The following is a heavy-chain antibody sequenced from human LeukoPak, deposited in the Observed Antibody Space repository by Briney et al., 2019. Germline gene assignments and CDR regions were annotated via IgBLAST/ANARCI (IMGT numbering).Heavy chain of an antibody. CDR3: ARLTSGSYSFYYYIGV. CDR2: IYYSGST. V-gene: IGHV4-59*01. Sequence: SETLSLTCTVSGGSINGYYWSWIRQPPGKGLEWIGYIYYSGSTNYNPSLKSRVTLSVDTSKNQFSLKLTSVTAADTAVYYCARLTSGSYSFYYYIGVWGTGSTVTVSS. D-gene: IGHD1-26*01. CDR1: GGSINGYY. J-gene: IGHJ6*03.